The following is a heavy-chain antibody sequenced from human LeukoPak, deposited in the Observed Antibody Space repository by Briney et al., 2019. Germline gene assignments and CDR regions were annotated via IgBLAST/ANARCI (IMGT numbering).Heavy chain of an antibody. V-gene: IGHV4-59*01. J-gene: IGHJ4*02. D-gene: IGHD3-22*01. CDR2: IYYSGST. CDR3: AIHPYFYDAELGYFDS. Sequence: PSETLSLTCTVSGGSISSYYWSWIRQPPGKGLEWIGYIYYSGSTNYKSSLKSRVTISVDTSKNQFSLKLRSVTAADTAVYYCAIHPYFYDAELGYFDSWGQGTLVTVSS. CDR1: GGSISSYY.